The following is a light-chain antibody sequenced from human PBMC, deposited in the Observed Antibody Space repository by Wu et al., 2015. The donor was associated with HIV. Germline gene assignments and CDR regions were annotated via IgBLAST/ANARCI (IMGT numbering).Light chain of an antibody. CDR3: QQSYSTWIT. Sequence: IRMTQSPSSLSASTGDRVTITCRASQGISSYLAWYQQKPGKAPKLLIYAASTLQSGVPSRFSGSGSGTDFTLTITSLQPEDFATYYCQQSYSTWITFGQGTRLEIK. J-gene: IGKJ5*01. V-gene: IGKV1-8*01. CDR1: QGISSY. CDR2: AAS.